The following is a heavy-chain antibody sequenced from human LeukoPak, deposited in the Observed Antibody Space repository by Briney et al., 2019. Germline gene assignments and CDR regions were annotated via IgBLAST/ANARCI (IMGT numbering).Heavy chain of an antibody. Sequence: PGGSLRLSCAASGFTFSTYTMNWVRQAPGKGLEWVSSSGTSSSYIYYADSVKGRFTISRDNAKNSLYLQMNSLRAEDTAVYYCARDPNSSGCCAFDIWGQGTMVTVSS. CDR1: GFTFSTYT. CDR3: ARDPNSSGCCAFDI. CDR2: SGTSSSYI. D-gene: IGHD6-25*01. J-gene: IGHJ3*02. V-gene: IGHV3-21*01.